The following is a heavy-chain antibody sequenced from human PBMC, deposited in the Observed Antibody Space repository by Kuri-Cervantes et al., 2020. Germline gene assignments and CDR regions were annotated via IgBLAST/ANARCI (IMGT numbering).Heavy chain of an antibody. CDR2: IYYSGST. J-gene: IGHJ3*01. Sequence: SQTLSLTCAVYGESFSGYYWTWIRQPPGKGLEWIGSIYYSGSTYYNPSLKSRVTISVDTSKNQFSLKLSSVTAADTAVYYCASGSRNDAFDFWGQGTMVTVSS. D-gene: IGHD2-2*01. CDR1: GESFSGYY. CDR3: ASGSRNDAFDF. V-gene: IGHV4-34*01.